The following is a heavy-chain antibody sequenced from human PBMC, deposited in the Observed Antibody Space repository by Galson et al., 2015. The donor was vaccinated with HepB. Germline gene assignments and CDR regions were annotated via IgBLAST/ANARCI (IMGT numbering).Heavy chain of an antibody. CDR3: GVYSYGAVGH. Sequence: SLRLSCAASGFTFRNVWMSWVRQGPGKGPEWVGRIKSKRDDGTADHAAPVKGRFTISRDDSKDTLYLQMDSLKTEDTAVYYCGVYSYGAVGHWGQGTLVTVSS. V-gene: IGHV3-15*01. D-gene: IGHD5-18*01. CDR2: IKSKRDDGTA. CDR1: GFTFRNVW. J-gene: IGHJ4*02.